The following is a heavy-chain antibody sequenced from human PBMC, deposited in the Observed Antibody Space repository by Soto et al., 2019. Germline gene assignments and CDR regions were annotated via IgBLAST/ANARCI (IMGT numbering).Heavy chain of an antibody. J-gene: IGHJ4*02. CDR1: GYSFTSYW. V-gene: IGHV5-51*01. D-gene: IGHD2-15*01. Sequence: GESLKISCKGSGYSFTSYWIGWVRQMPGKGLEWMGIIYPGDSDTRYSPSFQGQVTISADKSISTAYLQWSSLKASDTAMYYCARLRKRYCSGGSCYGSGLDYWGQGTRVTVSS. CDR3: ARLRKRYCSGGSCYGSGLDY. CDR2: IYPGDSDT.